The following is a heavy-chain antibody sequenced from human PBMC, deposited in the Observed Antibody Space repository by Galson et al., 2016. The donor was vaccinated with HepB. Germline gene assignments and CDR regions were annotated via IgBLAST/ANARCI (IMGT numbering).Heavy chain of an antibody. CDR2: IRSRTNNYAT. CDR3: TRPDWGL. J-gene: IGHJ4*02. V-gene: IGHV3-73*01. CDR1: GFTFSGSA. D-gene: IGHD3/OR15-3a*01. Sequence: SLRLSCAASGFTFSGSAVHWVRQASGKGLEWVGRIRSRTNNYATAYAASVKGRFTVSRDDSENTAYLQMNSLKTEDTAVYYCTRPDWGLRGQGTLVTVSS.